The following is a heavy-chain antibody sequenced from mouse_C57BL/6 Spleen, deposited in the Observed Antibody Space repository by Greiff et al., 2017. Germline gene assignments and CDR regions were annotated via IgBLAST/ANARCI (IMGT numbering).Heavy chain of an antibody. V-gene: IGHV2-9-1*01. J-gene: IGHJ4*01. CDR3: ARDNWALYYYAMDY. CDR2: IWTGGGT. Sequence: VKLMESGPGLVAPSQSLSITCTVSGFSLTSYAISWVRQPPGKGLEWLGVIWTGGGTNYNSALNSRLSISKDNSKSQFFLKMNSLQTDDTARYYCARDNWALYYYAMDYWGQGTSVTVSS. D-gene: IGHD4-1*01. CDR1: GFSLTSYA.